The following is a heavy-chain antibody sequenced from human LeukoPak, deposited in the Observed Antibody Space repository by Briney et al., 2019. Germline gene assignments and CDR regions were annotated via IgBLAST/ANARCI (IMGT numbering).Heavy chain of an antibody. J-gene: IGHJ5*02. CDR2: INPNSGGT. V-gene: IGHV1-2*02. D-gene: IGHD6-13*01. CDR1: GYTFTGYY. CDR3: ARGPLSLMSSSWYADWFDP. Sequence: EASVEVSCKASGYTFTGYYMHWVRQAPGQGLEWMGWINPNSGGTNYAQKFQGRVTMTRDTSISTAYMELSRLRSDDTAVYYCARGPLSLMSSSWYADWFDPWGQGTLVTVSS.